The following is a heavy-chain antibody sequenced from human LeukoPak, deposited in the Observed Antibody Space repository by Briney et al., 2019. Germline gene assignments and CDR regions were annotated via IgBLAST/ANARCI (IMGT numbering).Heavy chain of an antibody. Sequence: GGSLRLSCAASGFTFSSYAMSWVRQAPGKGLEWVSAISGSGGSTYYADSVKGRFTISRDNSKNTLYLQMNSLRAEDTAVYYCARGGLRFLEWLLYYWGQGTLVTVSS. CDR2: ISGSGGST. V-gene: IGHV3-23*01. CDR1: GFTFSSYA. CDR3: ARGGLRFLEWLLYY. D-gene: IGHD3-3*01. J-gene: IGHJ4*02.